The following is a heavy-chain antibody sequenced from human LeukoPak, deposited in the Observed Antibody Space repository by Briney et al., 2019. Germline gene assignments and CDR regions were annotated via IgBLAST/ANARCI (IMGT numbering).Heavy chain of an antibody. V-gene: IGHV4-4*07. J-gene: IGHJ3*02. D-gene: IGHD2-15*01. CDR3: ARGRYCSADICSGGDAFDI. Sequence: SETLSLTCTVSGGSINNYYWSWIRQPAGKGLEWIGRIYARGSTNFNPSLKSRVTMSVDTSKNQFSLKLSSVTAADTAVYYCARGRYCSADICSGGDAFDIWGQGTMVSVSS. CDR2: IYARGST. CDR1: GGSINNYY.